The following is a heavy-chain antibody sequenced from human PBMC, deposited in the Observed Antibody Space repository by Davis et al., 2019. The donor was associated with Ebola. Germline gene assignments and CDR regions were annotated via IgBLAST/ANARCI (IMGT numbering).Heavy chain of an antibody. CDR2: IYPGDSDT. V-gene: IGHV5-51*01. CDR3: ATSGIVGARFDY. D-gene: IGHD1-26*01. CDR1: GYSFTSYW. J-gene: IGHJ4*02. Sequence: GESLKISCKGSGYSFTSYWIGWVRQMPGKGLEWMGIIYPGDSDTRYSPSFQGQVTISADKSTSTAYMELSSLRSEDTAVYYCATSGIVGARFDYWGQGTLVTVSS.